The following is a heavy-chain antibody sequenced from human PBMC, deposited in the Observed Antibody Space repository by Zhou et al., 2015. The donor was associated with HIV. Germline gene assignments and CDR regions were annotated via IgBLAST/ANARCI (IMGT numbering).Heavy chain of an antibody. CDR1: GYTFTSYY. V-gene: IGHV1-46*01. CDR2: INPSGGST. J-gene: IGHJ4*02. D-gene: IGHD6-6*01. CDR3: ARGGTTYSSSSPSLDY. Sequence: QVQLVQSGAEVKKPGASVKVSCKASGYTFTSYYMHWVRQAPGQGLEWMGIINPSGGSTSYAQKFQGRVTMTRDTSTSTVYMELSSLRSEDTAVYYCARGGTTYSSSSPSLDYWGQGTLVTVSS.